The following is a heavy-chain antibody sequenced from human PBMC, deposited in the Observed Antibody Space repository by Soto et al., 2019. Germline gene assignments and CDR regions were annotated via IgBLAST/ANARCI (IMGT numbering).Heavy chain of an antibody. V-gene: IGHV4-61*08. CDR1: GGSVGSGAYY. J-gene: IGHJ4*02. Sequence: PSVTLCLPCSVSGGSVGSGAYYWSWIRQPPGQGLEWIGYISFTGATNLNPSLKSRVSMSLDTSKNQFSLKLNPGTAADTAVSFSAREGRSAAYLGDCGQGALVTV. CDR3: AREGRSAAYLGD. D-gene: IGHD3-10*01. CDR2: ISFTGAT.